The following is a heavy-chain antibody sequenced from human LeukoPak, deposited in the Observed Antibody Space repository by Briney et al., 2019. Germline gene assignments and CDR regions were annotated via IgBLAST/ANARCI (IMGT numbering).Heavy chain of an antibody. CDR2: INAGNGNT. CDR1: GYTFNNYA. J-gene: IGHJ5*02. D-gene: IGHD2-2*01. CDR3: ARTPPMDCSSTSCYSYWFDP. V-gene: IGHV1-3*01. Sequence: ASVKVSCKTSGYTFNNYAVNWVRQAPGQRLEWMGWINAGNGNTKYSQKFQGRVTITRDTSASTAYMELSSLRSEDTAVYYCARTPPMDCSSTSCYSYWFDPWGQGTLVTVSS.